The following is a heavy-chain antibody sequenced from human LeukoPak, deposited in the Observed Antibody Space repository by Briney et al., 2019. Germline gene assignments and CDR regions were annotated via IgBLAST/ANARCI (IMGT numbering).Heavy chain of an antibody. V-gene: IGHV3-66*01. Sequence: PGGSLRLSCAASGFTVSSKYMTWVRQAPGKGLEWVSGIYSGGTTYYADSVKGRFTISRDNSKNTLYLQMNSVRAEDTAVYYCARDSSFDYWGQGTLVTVSS. CDR3: ARDSSFDY. J-gene: IGHJ4*02. CDR2: IYSGGTT. CDR1: GFTVSSKY.